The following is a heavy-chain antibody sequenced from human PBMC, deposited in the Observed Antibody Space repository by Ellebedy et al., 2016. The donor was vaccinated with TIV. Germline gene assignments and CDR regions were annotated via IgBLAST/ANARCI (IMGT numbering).Heavy chain of an antibody. Sequence: GESLKISCAASGFSFNSYAMHWVRQAPGKGLEWVAVISYDGSNKYYADSVKGRFTISRDNAKNSLYLQMNSLRAEDTAVYYCAKDRSSGSYYSDAFDIWGQGTMVTVSS. V-gene: IGHV3-30*04. D-gene: IGHD3-10*01. J-gene: IGHJ3*02. CDR2: ISYDGSNK. CDR3: AKDRSSGSYYSDAFDI. CDR1: GFSFNSYA.